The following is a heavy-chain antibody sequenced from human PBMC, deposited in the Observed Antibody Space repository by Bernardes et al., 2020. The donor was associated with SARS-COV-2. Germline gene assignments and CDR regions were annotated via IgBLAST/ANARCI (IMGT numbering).Heavy chain of an antibody. CDR1: GFTFSSYS. CDR3: ARRSRRGGYSGYDSLLGYFDL. V-gene: IGHV3-21*01. D-gene: IGHD5-12*01. CDR2: ISSSSSYI. J-gene: IGHJ2*01. Sequence: AGSLILSCAASGFTFSSYSMNWVRQAPGKGLEWVSSISSSSSYIYYADSVKGRFTISRDNAKNSLYLQMNSLRAEDTAVYYCARRSRRGGYSGYDSLLGYFDLWGRGTLVTVSS.